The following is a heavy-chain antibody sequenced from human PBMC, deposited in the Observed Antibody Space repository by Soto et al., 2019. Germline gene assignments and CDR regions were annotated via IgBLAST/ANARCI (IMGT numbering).Heavy chain of an antibody. CDR1: DVSISGTRFY. Sequence: SETLSLTCTVSDVSISGTRFYWGWIRQPPGKGLEWIGSAYYSGSTYYNPSLKSRVTISVDASKNQFSLKLTSVTAADTAVYYCARPVYVDTSMGIQFNWFDPWGQGTLVTVSS. CDR2: AYYSGST. D-gene: IGHD5-18*01. CDR3: ARPVYVDTSMGIQFNWFDP. V-gene: IGHV4-39*01. J-gene: IGHJ5*02.